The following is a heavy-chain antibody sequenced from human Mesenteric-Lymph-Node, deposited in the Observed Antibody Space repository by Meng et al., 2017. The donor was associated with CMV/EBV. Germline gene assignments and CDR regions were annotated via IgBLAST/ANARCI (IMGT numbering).Heavy chain of an antibody. Sequence: CAVSGGSISSSNWWSRVRQPPGKGLEWIGEIYHSGSTNYNPSLKSRITISVDKSKNQFSLKLSSVTAADTAVYYCARRYSGYDYPFDYWGQGALVTVSS. CDR2: IYHSGST. J-gene: IGHJ4*02. CDR3: ARRYSGYDYPFDY. V-gene: IGHV4-4*02. D-gene: IGHD5-12*01. CDR1: GGSISSSNW.